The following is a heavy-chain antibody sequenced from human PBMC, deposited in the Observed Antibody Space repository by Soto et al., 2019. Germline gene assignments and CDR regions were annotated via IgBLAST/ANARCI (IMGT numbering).Heavy chain of an antibody. D-gene: IGHD6-13*01. Sequence: QLQLQESGPGLVKPSETLSLTCTVSGGSISSSSYYWGWIRQPPGKGLEWIGSIYYSGSTYYNPSLKSRVTRSVDTSKNQFSLKLSSVTAADTAVYYCARPGRKIKGGRAAAENWFDPWGQGTLVTVSS. J-gene: IGHJ5*02. CDR3: ARPGRKIKGGRAAAENWFDP. V-gene: IGHV4-39*01. CDR2: IYYSGST. CDR1: GGSISSSSYY.